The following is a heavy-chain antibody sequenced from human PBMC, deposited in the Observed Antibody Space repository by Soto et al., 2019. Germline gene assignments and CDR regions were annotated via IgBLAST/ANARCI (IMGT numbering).Heavy chain of an antibody. CDR3: ARRSEAAYYYYGMDV. J-gene: IGHJ6*02. CDR1: GYTFTSYG. CDR2: ISAYNGNT. D-gene: IGHD3-3*01. V-gene: IGHV1-18*01. Sequence: ASVKVSCKASGYTFTSYGISWVRQAPGQGLEWMGWISAYNGNTNYAQKLQGRVTMTTDTSTSTAYMELRSLRSDDTAVYYCARRSEAAYYYYGMDVWGQGTTVTVSS.